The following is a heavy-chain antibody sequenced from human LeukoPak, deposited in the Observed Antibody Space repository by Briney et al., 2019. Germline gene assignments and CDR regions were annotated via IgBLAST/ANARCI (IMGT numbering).Heavy chain of an antibody. Sequence: GGSLRLSCAASGFTFSSYAMSWVRQAPGKGLEWVSVISGSGGSTYYADSVKGRFTISRDNSKNTLYLQMNSLRAEDTAVFYCAKLRFTLVAGISYFDYWGQGTLVTVSS. J-gene: IGHJ4*02. CDR3: AKLRFTLVAGISYFDY. V-gene: IGHV3-23*01. CDR1: GFTFSSYA. CDR2: ISGSGGST. D-gene: IGHD6-19*01.